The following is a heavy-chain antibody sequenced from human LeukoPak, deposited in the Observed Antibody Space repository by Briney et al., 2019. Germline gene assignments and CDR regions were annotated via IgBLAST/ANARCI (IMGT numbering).Heavy chain of an antibody. CDR2: ISYDGSNK. J-gene: IGHJ4*02. V-gene: IGHV3-30*18. CDR1: GFTFSSYG. D-gene: IGHD6-6*01. Sequence: PGGSLRLSCAASGFTFSSYGMHWVRQAPGKGLEWVAVISYDGSNKYYADSVKGRFTISRDNSKNTLYLQMNSLRAEDTAVYYCAKGGGIAARPFDYWGQGTLVTVSS. CDR3: AKGGGIAARPFDY.